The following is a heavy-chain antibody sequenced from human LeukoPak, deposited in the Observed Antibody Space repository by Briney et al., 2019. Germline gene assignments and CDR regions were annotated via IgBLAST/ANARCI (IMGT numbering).Heavy chain of an antibody. CDR1: GYSFTNYY. CDR3: ARAVPGWYIDY. J-gene: IGHJ4*02. V-gene: IGHV1-46*01. D-gene: IGHD6-19*01. CDR2: INPNGVGT. Sequence: ASVKVSCKASGYSFTNYYIHWVRQAPGQGLEWMGIINPNGVGTNYAQKFQGRLTMTRDTSTSTVYMDLSSLRSEDTAVYYCARAVPGWYIDYWGQGTLVTVSS.